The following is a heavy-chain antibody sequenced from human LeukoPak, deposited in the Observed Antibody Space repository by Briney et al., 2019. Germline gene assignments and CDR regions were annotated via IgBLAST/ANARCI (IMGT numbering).Heavy chain of an antibody. Sequence: PSETLSLTCAVYGGSFSGYYWSWIRQPPGKGLEWIGEINHSGSTNYNPSLKSRVTISVDTSKNQFSLKLSSVTAADTAVYYCARGWRGGSYVYWGQGTLVTASS. CDR3: ARGWRGGSYVY. D-gene: IGHD1-26*01. CDR1: GGSFSGYY. V-gene: IGHV4-34*01. CDR2: INHSGST. J-gene: IGHJ4*02.